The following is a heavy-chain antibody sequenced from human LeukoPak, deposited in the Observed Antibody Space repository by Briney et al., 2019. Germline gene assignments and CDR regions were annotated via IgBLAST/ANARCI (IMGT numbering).Heavy chain of an antibody. Sequence: PGGSLRLSCAASGFTFSSYAMHWVRQAAGKGLEWVAVISYDGSNKYYADSVKGRFTISRDNSKNTLYLQMNSLRAEDTAVYYCARGVTVTTQNWFDPWGQGTLVTVSS. CDR3: ARGVTVTTQNWFDP. CDR2: ISYDGSNK. V-gene: IGHV3-30-3*01. D-gene: IGHD4-17*01. J-gene: IGHJ5*02. CDR1: GFTFSSYA.